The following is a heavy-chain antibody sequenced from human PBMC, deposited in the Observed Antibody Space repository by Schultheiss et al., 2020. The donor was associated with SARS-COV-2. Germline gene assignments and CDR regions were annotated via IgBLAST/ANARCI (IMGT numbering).Heavy chain of an antibody. CDR1: GGSISSYY. D-gene: IGHD2-2*01. CDR3: TRWYCSSTSCYRGGVYNWFDP. V-gene: IGHV4-4*07. Sequence: SETLSLTCTVSGGSISSYYWSWIRQPAGKGLEWIGRIYTSGSTNYNPSLKSRVTMSVDTSKNQFSLKLSSVTAADTAVYYCTRWYCSSTSCYRGGVYNWFDPWGQGTLVTGSS. J-gene: IGHJ5*02. CDR2: IYTSGST.